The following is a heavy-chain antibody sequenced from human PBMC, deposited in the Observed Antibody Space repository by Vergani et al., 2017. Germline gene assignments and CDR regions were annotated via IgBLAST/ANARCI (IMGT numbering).Heavy chain of an antibody. CDR3: ARVFYESSGYYYDY. CDR2: IDWDDDK. Sequence: QVTLKESGPALVKPTQTLTLTCTFSGFSLSTSGMRVSWIRQPPGKALEWLARIDWDDDKLYSTSLKTRLTISKDTSKNQVVLTMTNMDPVDTATYYCARVFYESSGYYYDYWGQGTLVTVSS. CDR1: GFSLSTSGMR. V-gene: IGHV2-70*04. J-gene: IGHJ4*02. D-gene: IGHD3-22*01.